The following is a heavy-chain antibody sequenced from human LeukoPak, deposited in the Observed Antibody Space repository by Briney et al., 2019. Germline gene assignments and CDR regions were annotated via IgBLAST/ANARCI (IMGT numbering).Heavy chain of an antibody. D-gene: IGHD3-3*01. CDR2: IIPIFGTA. Sequence: ASVKVSCKASGGTFSSYAISWVRQVPGQGLEWMGGIIPIFGTANYAQKFQGRVTITADESTSTAYMELSSLRSEDTAVYYCARAPKTIFGVVIISTGMDVWGQGTTVTVSS. CDR1: GGTFSSYA. V-gene: IGHV1-69*13. J-gene: IGHJ6*02. CDR3: ARAPKTIFGVVIISTGMDV.